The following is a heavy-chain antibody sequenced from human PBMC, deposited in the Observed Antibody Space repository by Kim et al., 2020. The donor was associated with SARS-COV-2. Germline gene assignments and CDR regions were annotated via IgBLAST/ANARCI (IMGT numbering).Heavy chain of an antibody. D-gene: IGHD3-10*01. Sequence: SGPTLVKPTQTLTLTCTFSGFSLSTSGVGVGWIRQPPGKALEWLALIYWDDDKRYSPSLKSRLTITKDTSKNQVVLTMTNMDPVDTATYYCAHTPGDYGSGSYFYYFDYWGQGTLVTVSS. CDR1: GFSLSTSGVG. CDR2: IYWDDDK. CDR3: AHTPGDYGSGSYFYYFDY. J-gene: IGHJ4*02. V-gene: IGHV2-5*02.